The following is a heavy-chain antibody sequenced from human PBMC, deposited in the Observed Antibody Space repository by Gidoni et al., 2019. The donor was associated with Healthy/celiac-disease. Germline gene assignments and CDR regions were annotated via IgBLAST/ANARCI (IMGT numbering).Heavy chain of an antibody. CDR2: INPNSGGT. Sequence: QVQLVQSGAEVKKPGASVKVSCKASGYTFTGYYMHWVRQAPGQGLEWMGWINPNSGGTNYAQKFQGRVTMTRDTSISTAYMELSRLRSDDTAVYYCARETRAEAADGAFDIWGQGTMVTVSS. J-gene: IGHJ3*02. D-gene: IGHD6-13*01. CDR3: ARETRAEAADGAFDI. CDR1: GYTFTGYY. V-gene: IGHV1-2*02.